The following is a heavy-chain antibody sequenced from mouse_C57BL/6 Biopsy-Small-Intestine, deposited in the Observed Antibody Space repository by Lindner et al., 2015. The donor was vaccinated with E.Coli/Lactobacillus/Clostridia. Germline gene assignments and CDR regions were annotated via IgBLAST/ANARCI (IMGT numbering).Heavy chain of an antibody. Sequence: VQLQESGAELAKPGASVKMSCKASGYTFLSYWMHWIKQRPGQGLEWIGYINPSSGYTEYNQKFKDKATLTADKSSSTAYLHLSSLTSEDPEVYYCASPPIYYGDYLFAYWGQGTLVTVSA. J-gene: IGHJ3*01. CDR3: ASPPIYYGDYLFAY. V-gene: IGHV1-7*01. CDR1: GYTFLSYW. CDR2: INPSSGYT. D-gene: IGHD2-13*01.